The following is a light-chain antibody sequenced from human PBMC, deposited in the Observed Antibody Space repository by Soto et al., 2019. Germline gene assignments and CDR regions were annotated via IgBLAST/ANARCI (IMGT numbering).Light chain of an antibody. J-gene: IGKJ3*01. V-gene: IGKV3-20*01. CDR2: AAS. CDR3: QQYDGSLFT. Sequence: EIVLTQSPDTLSLSPGERATLSCRASQSLSSSLLAWYQQKPGQAPGPLISAASTRATGIPDRFSGSGSGTEFTLTISRLEPEDFAVYYCQQYDGSLFTFGPGTRVDIK. CDR1: QSLSSSL.